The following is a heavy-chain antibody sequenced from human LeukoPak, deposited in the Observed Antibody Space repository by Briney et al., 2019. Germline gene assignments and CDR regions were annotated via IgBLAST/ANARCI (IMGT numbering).Heavy chain of an antibody. J-gene: IGHJ4*02. CDR3: AREYYDFWSPNFDY. V-gene: IGHV4-59*11. CDR2: IYYSGST. Sequence: SETLSLTCTVSGVSISSHYWSWIRQPPGKGLEWIGYIYYSGSTNYNPSLMSRVTISVDTSKNQFSLRLSSVTAADTAVYFCAREYYDFWSPNFDYWDQGTLVTVSS. CDR1: GVSISSHY. D-gene: IGHD3-3*01.